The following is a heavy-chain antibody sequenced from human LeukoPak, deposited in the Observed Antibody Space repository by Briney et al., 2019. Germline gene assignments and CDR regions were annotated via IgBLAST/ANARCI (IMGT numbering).Heavy chain of an antibody. D-gene: IGHD3-22*01. V-gene: IGHV3-30*03. J-gene: IGHJ4*02. CDR1: GFTFSSYG. CDR2: ISYDGSNK. Sequence: PGGSLRLSCAASGFTFSSYGMHWVRQAPGKGLEWVAVISYDGSNKYYADSVKGRFTISRDNSKNTLYLQMNSLRAEDTAVYYCARDFLERYYDSSGHYYARAIDYWGQGTLVTVSS. CDR3: ARDFLERYYDSSGHYYARAIDY.